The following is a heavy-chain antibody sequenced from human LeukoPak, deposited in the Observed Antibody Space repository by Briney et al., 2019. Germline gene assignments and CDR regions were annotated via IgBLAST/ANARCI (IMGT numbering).Heavy chain of an antibody. CDR2: ISGSGGST. D-gene: IGHD6-13*01. V-gene: IGHV3-23*01. CDR3: AKHKTYSSSWFDY. CDR1: GFAFSSYA. J-gene: IGHJ4*02. Sequence: GGSLRLSCAASGFAFSSYAMSWVRQAPGKGLGWVSAISGSGGSTYYADSVKGRFTISRDNSKNTLYLQMNSLRAEDTAVYYCAKHKTYSSSWFDYWGQGTLVTVSS.